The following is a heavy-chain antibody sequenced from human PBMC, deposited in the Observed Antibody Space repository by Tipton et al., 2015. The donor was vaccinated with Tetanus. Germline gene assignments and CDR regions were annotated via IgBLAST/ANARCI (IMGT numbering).Heavy chain of an antibody. Sequence: LRLSCTVSGGSISSSSYYWGWIRQPPGKGLEWIGSIYYSGSTYYNPSLKSRVTISVDTSKNQFSLKLSSVTAADTAVYYCASLAVAGTGFDYWGQGTLVTVSS. CDR3: ASLAVAGTGFDY. CDR2: IYYSGST. CDR1: GGSISSSSYY. J-gene: IGHJ4*02. V-gene: IGHV4-39*01. D-gene: IGHD6-19*01.